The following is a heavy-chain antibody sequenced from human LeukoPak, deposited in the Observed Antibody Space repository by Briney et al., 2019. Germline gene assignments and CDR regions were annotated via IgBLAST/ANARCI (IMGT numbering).Heavy chain of an antibody. D-gene: IGHD2-2*01. CDR2: IIPIFGTE. CDR1: GGTFSSYA. Sequence: SVKVSCKASGGTFSSYAISCVRQAPGHGLEWLGGIIPIFGTENYAQKFQGRVTITTDDSTSTANMELSSLRSEDTAVYYCASRGWGYCSSTNCYQGVYYFDYWGQGTLVTVSS. J-gene: IGHJ4*02. V-gene: IGHV1-69*05. CDR3: ASRGWGYCSSTNCYQGVYYFDY.